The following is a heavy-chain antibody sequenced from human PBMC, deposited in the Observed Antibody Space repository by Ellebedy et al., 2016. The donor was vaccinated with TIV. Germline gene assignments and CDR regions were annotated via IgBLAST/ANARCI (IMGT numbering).Heavy chain of an antibody. CDR1: GFSFRNYW. Sequence: GESLKISCAASGFSFRNYWMGWVRQAPGKGLEWVANIYQDGSEQYYVESVRSRFTISRDNANKSLFLQMNSLRVEDTAVHYCARRGSYGDYAFQVNRWFDAWGQGTLITVSS. V-gene: IGHV3-7*01. D-gene: IGHD4-17*01. CDR2: IYQDGSEQ. J-gene: IGHJ5*02. CDR3: ARRGSYGDYAFQVNRWFDA.